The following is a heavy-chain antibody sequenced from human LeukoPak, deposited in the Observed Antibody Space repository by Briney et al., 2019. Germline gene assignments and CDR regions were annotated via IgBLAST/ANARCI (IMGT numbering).Heavy chain of an antibody. J-gene: IGHJ4*02. Sequence: GGSLRLSCAASGFTVSSNYMSWVRQAPGKGLEWVSVIYSGGSTYYADSVKGRFTISRDNSKNTLYLQMNSLRAEDTAVYYCARAPWNDGGGAGYWGQGTLVTVSS. CDR3: ARAPWNDGGGAGY. CDR1: GFTVSSNY. CDR2: IYSGGST. D-gene: IGHD1-1*01. V-gene: IGHV3-66*01.